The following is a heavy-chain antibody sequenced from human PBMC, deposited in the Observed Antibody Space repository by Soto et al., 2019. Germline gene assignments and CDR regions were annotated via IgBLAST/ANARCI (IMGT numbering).Heavy chain of an antibody. V-gene: IGHV1-69*01. CDR3: ARTAPMDAGDKYYYYF. CDR2: IIPFFGTA. J-gene: IGHJ4*02. CDR1: GGTFSTFG. Sequence: QVQLVQSGAEVKKTGSSVKVSCKTSGGTFSTFGISWVRQAPGQGLEWMGGIIPFFGTAEYSQKFEDRITITADESTNTVSMDLRSLTSEDTAIYNCARTAPMDAGDKYYYYFWGQGALVTVSS. D-gene: IGHD3-16*01.